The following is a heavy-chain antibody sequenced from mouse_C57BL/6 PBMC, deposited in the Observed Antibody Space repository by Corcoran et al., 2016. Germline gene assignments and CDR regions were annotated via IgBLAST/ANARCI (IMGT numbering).Heavy chain of an antibody. V-gene: IGHV1-19*01. J-gene: IGHJ4*01. Sequence: EVQLQQSGPVLVKPGASVKMSCKASGYTFTDYYMNWVKQSHGKSLEWIGVINPYNGGTSYNQKFKGKATLTVDKSSSTAHMELNSLTSEDSAVYYCARRRSLDGYYYDMDYWGQGTSVTVSS. CDR1: GYTFTDYY. D-gene: IGHD2-3*01. CDR3: ARRRSLDGYYYDMDY. CDR2: INPYNGGT.